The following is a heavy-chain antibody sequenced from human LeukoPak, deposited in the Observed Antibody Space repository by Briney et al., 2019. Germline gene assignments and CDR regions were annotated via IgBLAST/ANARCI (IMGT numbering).Heavy chain of an antibody. CDR1: GYTFTSYG. J-gene: IGHJ4*02. CDR2: IIPILGIA. D-gene: IGHD2-21*02. CDR3: ARGLAYCGGDCPFDY. V-gene: IGHV1-69*04. Sequence: ASVKVSCKASGYTFTSYGISWVRQAPGQGLEWMGRIIPILGIANYAQKFQGRVTITADKSTSTAYMELSSLRSEDTAVYYCARGLAYCGGDCPFDYWGQGTLVTVSS.